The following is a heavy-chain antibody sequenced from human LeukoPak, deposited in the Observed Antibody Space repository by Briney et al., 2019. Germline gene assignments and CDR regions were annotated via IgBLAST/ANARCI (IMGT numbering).Heavy chain of an antibody. CDR3: ACIVGATLDP. D-gene: IGHD1-26*01. CDR1: GYTFTSYG. Sequence: ASVKVSCKASGYTFTSYGVSWVRQAPGQGLEWMGWISAYNGDTNYAQKLQGRVTMTTDTSTSTAYMELRSLRSDDTAVYYCACIVGATLDPWGQGTLVTVSS. V-gene: IGHV1-18*01. J-gene: IGHJ5*02. CDR2: ISAYNGDT.